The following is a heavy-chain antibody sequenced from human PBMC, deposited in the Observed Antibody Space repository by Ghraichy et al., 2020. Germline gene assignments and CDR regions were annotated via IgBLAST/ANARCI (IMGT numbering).Heavy chain of an antibody. Sequence: SETLSLTFTVSGGSVSSGSYYWSWIRQPPGKGLEWIGYIYYSGSTNYNPSLKSRVTISVDTSKNQFSLKLSSVTAADTAVYYCARGSLHSGYYSANWFDPWGQGTLVTVSS. CDR3: ARGSLHSGYYSANWFDP. V-gene: IGHV4-61*01. CDR1: GGSVSSGSYY. D-gene: IGHD3-22*01. J-gene: IGHJ5*02. CDR2: IYYSGST.